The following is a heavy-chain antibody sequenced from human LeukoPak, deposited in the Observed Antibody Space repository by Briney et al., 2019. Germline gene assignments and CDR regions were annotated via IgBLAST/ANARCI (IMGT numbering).Heavy chain of an antibody. D-gene: IGHD2-15*01. J-gene: IGHJ6*02. V-gene: IGHV3-23*01. CDR3: AKDLAPDCSGGSCYSRGYYYYGMDV. CDR2: VSGSGGNT. CDR1: GFTFSSYA. Sequence: GGSLRLSCAASGFTFSSYAMNWVRQAPGKWLDWVSAVSGSGGNTYYADSVRGRFTISRDNSKNTLYLQMNSLRAEDTAVYYCAKDLAPDCSGGSCYSRGYYYYGMDVWGQGTTVTVSS.